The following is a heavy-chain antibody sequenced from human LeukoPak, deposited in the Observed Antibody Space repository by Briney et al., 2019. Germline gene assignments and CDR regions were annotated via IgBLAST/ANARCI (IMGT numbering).Heavy chain of an antibody. J-gene: IGHJ6*03. CDR1: GGSISSYY. Sequence: SETLSLTCTVSGGSISSYYWSWIRQPPGKGLEWIGYIYYSGSTNYNPSLQSRVTISLDTSKNQFSLKLSSVAAADTAVYYCARQGYYGSSGYYDYYYYYMDVWGKGTTVTVSS. D-gene: IGHD3-22*01. V-gene: IGHV4-59*08. CDR2: IYYSGST. CDR3: ARQGYYGSSGYYDYYYYYMDV.